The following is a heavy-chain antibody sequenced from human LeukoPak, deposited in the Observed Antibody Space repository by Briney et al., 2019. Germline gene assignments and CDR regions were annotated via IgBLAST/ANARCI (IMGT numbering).Heavy chain of an antibody. D-gene: IGHD2-8*01. CDR1: GGSISSYH. Sequence: KTSETLSLTCTVSGGSISSYHWSWIRQPPGKGLEWIGYIYYSGSTNYNPSLKSRVTISVGTSKNQFSLKLSSVTAADTAVYYCARSYCTNGECYPFYWYFDLWGRGTLVTVSS. CDR2: IYYSGST. V-gene: IGHV4-59*01. J-gene: IGHJ2*01. CDR3: ARSYCTNGECYPFYWYFDL.